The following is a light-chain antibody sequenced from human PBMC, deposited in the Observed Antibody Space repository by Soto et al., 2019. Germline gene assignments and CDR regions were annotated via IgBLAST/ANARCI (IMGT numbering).Light chain of an antibody. CDR1: QGISSY. J-gene: IGKJ1*01. Sequence: IQMTQSPSSLSTSTGDRIPITCRASQGISSYLAWYQQKPGKAPKLLIYAASTLQSGVPSRFSGSGSGTDFTLTISCLQSEDFATYYCQQYYSYPPWTFGQGTKVDIK. CDR2: AAS. CDR3: QQYYSYPPWT. V-gene: IGKV1-8*01.